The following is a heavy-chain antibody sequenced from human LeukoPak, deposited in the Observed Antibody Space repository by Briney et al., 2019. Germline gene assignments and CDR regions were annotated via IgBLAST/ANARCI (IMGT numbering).Heavy chain of an antibody. Sequence: SETLSLTCTVFGASISSYYWTWIRQPAGKGLEWIGRFYTSGSTNYNPSLKSRVTMSVDKSKNQFSLKLTSVTAADTAVYYCGRARHRFDSRGYYFDYWGQGKPATVSS. CDR2: FYTSGST. CDR3: GRARHRFDSRGYYFDY. D-gene: IGHD3-22*01. J-gene: IGHJ4*02. CDR1: GASISSYY. V-gene: IGHV4-4*07.